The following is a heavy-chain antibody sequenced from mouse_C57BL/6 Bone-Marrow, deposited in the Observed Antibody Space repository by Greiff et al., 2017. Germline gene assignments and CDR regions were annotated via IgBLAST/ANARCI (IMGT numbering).Heavy chain of an antibody. Sequence: QVQLKESGAELVKPGASVKISCKASGYAFSSYWMNWVKQRPGKGLEWIGQIYPGDGDTNYNGKFKGKATLTADKSSSTAYMQLSILTSEDSAVYFCARDSYYGSSYGYFNVWGTGTTVTVSS. V-gene: IGHV1-80*01. D-gene: IGHD1-1*01. CDR1: GYAFSSYW. J-gene: IGHJ1*03. CDR2: IYPGDGDT. CDR3: ARDSYYGSSYGYFNV.